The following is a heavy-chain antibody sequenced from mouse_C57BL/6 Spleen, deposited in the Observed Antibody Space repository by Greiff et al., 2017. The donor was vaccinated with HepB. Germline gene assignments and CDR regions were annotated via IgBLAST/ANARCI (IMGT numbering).Heavy chain of an antibody. D-gene: IGHD1-1*01. CDR2: IDPSDSYT. Sequence: VQLQQPGAELVKPGASVKLSCKASGYTFTSYWMQWVKQRPGQGLEWIGEIDPSDSYTNYNQKFKGKATLTVDTSSSTAYMQLSSLTSEDSAVYYCALYYYGSSGYAMDYWGQGTSVTVSS. V-gene: IGHV1-50*01. CDR1: GYTFTSYW. CDR3: ALYYYGSSGYAMDY. J-gene: IGHJ4*01.